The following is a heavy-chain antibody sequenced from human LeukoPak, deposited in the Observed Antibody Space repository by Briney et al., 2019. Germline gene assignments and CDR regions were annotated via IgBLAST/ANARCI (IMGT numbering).Heavy chain of an antibody. CDR3: ARGIFPPENDYYYYYMDV. CDR1: CGSFSGYY. V-gene: IGHV4-34*01. Sequence: SDSLSLTCAVYCGSFSGYYWSWIRQPPGRGLEWIGEINHSGSTNYDPAHKSRVTRSVDTSTNQFSLKLSSVTAADTAVYYCARGIFPPENDYYYYYMDVWGKGTTVTVSS. D-gene: IGHD2/OR15-2a*01. CDR2: INHSGST. J-gene: IGHJ6*03.